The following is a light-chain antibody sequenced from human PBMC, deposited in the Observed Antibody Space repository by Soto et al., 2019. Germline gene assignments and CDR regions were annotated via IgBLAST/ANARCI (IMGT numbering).Light chain of an antibody. V-gene: IGKV1-39*01. CDR3: QQSYSTPPT. CDR1: QRLVYSDGNTY. CDR2: AAS. J-gene: IGKJ1*01. Sequence: MTQSPLSLPVTLGQPASISCRSSQRLVYSDGNTYLNWYQQKPGKAPKLLIYAASSLQSGVPSRFSGSGSGTDFTLTISSLQPEDFATYYCQQSYSTPPTFGQGTKVDIK.